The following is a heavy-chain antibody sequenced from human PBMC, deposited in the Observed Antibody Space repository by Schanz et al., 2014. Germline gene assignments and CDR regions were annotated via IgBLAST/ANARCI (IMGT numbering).Heavy chain of an antibody. V-gene: IGHV3-7*02. CDR2: IKHDGSVK. D-gene: IGHD6-13*01. J-gene: IGHJ4*02. Sequence: MQLVESGGGLVKPGGSLRLSCAASGFTFSDAWMSWVRQAPGKGPEWVANIKHDGSVKDYVDSVEGRFTISRDNAKRSLFLQMNSLRVEDTAVYFCVSQTGSPNYWGQGTLVTVSS. CDR1: GFTFSDAW. CDR3: VSQTGSPNY.